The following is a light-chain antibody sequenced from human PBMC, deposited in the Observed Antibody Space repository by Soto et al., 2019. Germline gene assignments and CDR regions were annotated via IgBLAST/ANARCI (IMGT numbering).Light chain of an antibody. CDR2: AAS. CDR3: QQSYSIPPIT. J-gene: IGKJ5*01. V-gene: IGKV1-39*01. CDR1: QSISNW. Sequence: DIQMTQSPSTLSASVGDRVTITCGASQSISNWLAWYQQKPGKAPKLLIYAASSLQSGVPSRFSGSGSGTDFTLTISSLQPEDFATYYCQQSYSIPPITFGQGTRLEIK.